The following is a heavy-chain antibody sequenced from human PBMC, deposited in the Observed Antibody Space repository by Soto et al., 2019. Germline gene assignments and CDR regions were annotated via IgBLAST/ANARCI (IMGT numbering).Heavy chain of an antibody. V-gene: IGHV3-7*03. CDR1: GFTFSGYW. Sequence: GGSLRLSCAASGFTFSGYWMSWVRQAPGKGLEWVANIKQDGSEKYYVDSVKGRFTISRDNSKNTLYLQMNSLRAEDTAVYYCAKGSASGSPYYFDYWGQGTLVTVSS. J-gene: IGHJ4*02. D-gene: IGHD6-25*01. CDR3: AKGSASGSPYYFDY. CDR2: IKQDGSEK.